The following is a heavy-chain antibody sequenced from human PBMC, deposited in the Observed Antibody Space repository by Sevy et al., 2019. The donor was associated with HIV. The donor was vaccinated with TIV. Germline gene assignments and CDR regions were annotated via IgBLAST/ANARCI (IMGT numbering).Heavy chain of an antibody. CDR1: GFTVSSNY. V-gene: IGHV3-53*01. Sequence: GGSLRLSCAASGFTVSSNYMSWGRQAPGKGLEWVSVIYSGGSTSYADAVKGRFTISRDNSKNTLYLQMNSLRAEDTAVYYCAVPAADYYYYGMDVWGQGTTVTVSS. CDR3: AVPAADYYYYGMDV. D-gene: IGHD2-2*01. CDR2: IYSGGST. J-gene: IGHJ6*02.